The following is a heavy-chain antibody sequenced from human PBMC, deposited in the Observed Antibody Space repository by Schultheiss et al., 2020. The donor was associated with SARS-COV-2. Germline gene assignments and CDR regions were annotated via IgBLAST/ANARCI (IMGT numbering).Heavy chain of an antibody. Sequence: GSLRLSCTVSGGSISSYYWSWIRQPAGKGLEWIGRIYTSGSTNYNPSLKSRVTMSVDTSKNQFSLKLSSVTAADTAVYYCAREFGDTALDYWGQGTLVTVSS. CDR1: GGSISSYY. CDR2: IYTSGST. D-gene: IGHD5-18*01. V-gene: IGHV4-4*07. J-gene: IGHJ4*02. CDR3: AREFGDTALDY.